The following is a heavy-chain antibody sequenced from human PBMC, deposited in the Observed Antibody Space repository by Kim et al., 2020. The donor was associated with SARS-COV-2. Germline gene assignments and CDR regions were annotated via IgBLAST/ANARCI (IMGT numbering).Heavy chain of an antibody. CDR1: GFTLSDSV. D-gene: IGHD3-10*01. J-gene: IGHJ4*02. Sequence: GGSLRLSCAASGFTLSDSVIHWVRQASGKGLEWIVLIRNKADNYAAEYGASVRGRFTLSRDDSKNTAYLQMNGLKTEDTAEYYCFGDLGYWGQGTLGTVS. CDR2: IRNKADNYAA. CDR3: FGDLGY. V-gene: IGHV3-73*01.